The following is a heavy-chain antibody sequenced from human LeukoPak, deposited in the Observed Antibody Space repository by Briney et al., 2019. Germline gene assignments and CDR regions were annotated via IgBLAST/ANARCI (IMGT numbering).Heavy chain of an antibody. Sequence: PSETLSLTCAVYGGSFSGYYWSWIRQPPGKGLEWNGAINHCGSTNYNPSLKSRVTISVDTSKNQFSVKLSAVTAADPAVYYYGRGRRGGYCTNGVCYTGRNWFDPWGQGTLVTVSS. CDR3: GRGRRGGYCTNGVCYTGRNWFDP. D-gene: IGHD2-8*01. CDR1: GGSFSGYY. V-gene: IGHV4-34*01. J-gene: IGHJ5*02. CDR2: INHCGST.